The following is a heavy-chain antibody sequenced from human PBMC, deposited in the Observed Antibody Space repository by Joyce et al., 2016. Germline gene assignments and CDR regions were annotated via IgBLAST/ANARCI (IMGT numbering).Heavy chain of an antibody. CDR2: ISYDVIYK. J-gene: IGHJ4*02. V-gene: IGHV3-30*18. D-gene: IGHD6-25*01. Sequence: QVQLVESGGGVVQPGRSLRLSCAASGLTLSNYGVPWVRQAPGKGLEWVAVISYDVIYKYYADSVKGRFTISRDNSKNTVFLEMNSLRTEDTAVYYCAKILTATYSSGWFLDYWGQGTLVTVSS. CDR1: GLTLSNYG. CDR3: AKILTATYSSGWFLDY.